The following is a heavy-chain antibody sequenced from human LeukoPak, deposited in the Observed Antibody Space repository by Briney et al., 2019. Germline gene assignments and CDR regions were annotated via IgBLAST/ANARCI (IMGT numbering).Heavy chain of an antibody. CDR3: ATFSLPSGSNAFDM. CDR1: GYTFTGYY. D-gene: IGHD3-10*01. Sequence: GASVKVSCKASGYTFTGYYMHWVRQAPGQGLEWMGWINPNSGGTNYAQKFQGRVTMTRDTSISTAYMELSSLRSDDTAVYYCATFSLPSGSNAFDMWGQGTMVTVSS. V-gene: IGHV1-2*02. J-gene: IGHJ3*02. CDR2: INPNSGGT.